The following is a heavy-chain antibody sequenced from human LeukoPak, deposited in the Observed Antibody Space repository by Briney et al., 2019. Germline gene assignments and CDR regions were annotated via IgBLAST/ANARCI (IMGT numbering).Heavy chain of an antibody. CDR2: IWYDGSNK. CDR3: ARDRGAARFDF. V-gene: IGHV3-33*01. Sequence: PGRSLRLSCAASGFTFRNHGMYWVRQAPGKGLEWVAIIWYDGSNKYYVDSVKGRFTISRDNSKNMLYLQMNSLRVEDTAVYYCARDRGAARFDFWGQGTQVTVSS. J-gene: IGHJ4*02. CDR1: GFTFRNHG. D-gene: IGHD6-6*01.